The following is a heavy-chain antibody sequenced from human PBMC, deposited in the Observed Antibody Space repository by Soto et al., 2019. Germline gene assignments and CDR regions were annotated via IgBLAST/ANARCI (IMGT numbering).Heavy chain of an antibody. J-gene: IGHJ4*02. CDR2: INPDGTTT. Sequence: EVQLVESGGGLVQPGVSLRLSCAASGFTFSSYWMHCVRQAPWKGLLWVSRINPDGTTTTYADAVKGRFTISRDNAKNTLYLQMNSLRGDDTAVYYCARVPTGRYGVWNYWGQGTLVTVSS. CDR3: ARVPTGRYGVWNY. CDR1: GFTFSSYW. D-gene: IGHD3-16*01. V-gene: IGHV3-74*01.